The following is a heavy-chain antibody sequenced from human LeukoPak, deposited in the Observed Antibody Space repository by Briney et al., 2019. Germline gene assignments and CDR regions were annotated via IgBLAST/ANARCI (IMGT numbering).Heavy chain of an antibody. CDR3: ARTDYYGSGSYSSAWFDP. V-gene: IGHV4-59*01. D-gene: IGHD3-10*01. Sequence: SETLSLTCTVSGGSISSYYWSWIRQPPGQGLEWIGYIYYSGSTNYNPSLKSRVTISVDTSKNQFSLKLSSVTAADTAVYYCARTDYYGSGSYSSAWFDPWGQGTLVTVSS. CDR2: IYYSGST. CDR1: GGSISSYY. J-gene: IGHJ5*02.